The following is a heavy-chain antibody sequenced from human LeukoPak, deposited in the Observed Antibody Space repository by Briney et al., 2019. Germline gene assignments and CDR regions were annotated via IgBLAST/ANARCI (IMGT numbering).Heavy chain of an antibody. D-gene: IGHD1-20*01. CDR3: AKDRLTANPYYFEY. V-gene: IGHV3-23*01. CDR1: GFTFSTYA. J-gene: IGHJ4*02. CDR2: ISGSGGST. Sequence: GGSLRLSCAASGFTFSTYAMSWVRQAPGKGLEWVSGISGSGGSTYYADSVKGRFTIARDNSKNTLYLQMDSLRAEDTAVYYCAKDRLTANPYYFEYWGQGTLVTVSS.